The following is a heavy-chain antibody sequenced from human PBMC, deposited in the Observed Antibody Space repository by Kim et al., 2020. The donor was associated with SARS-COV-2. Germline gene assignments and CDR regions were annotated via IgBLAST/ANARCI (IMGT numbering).Heavy chain of an antibody. CDR3: ARGSSGWSYYFDC. J-gene: IGHJ4*02. Sequence: ASVKVSCKASGYNFTNYGFSWVRRAPGQGLEWMGWSSVYNDYTIYAQKFQDRVTMTTDTSTSTASMELRSLRSDDTAVYYCARGSSGWSYYFDCWGQGTLVTVSS. CDR2: SSVYNDYT. V-gene: IGHV1-18*01. CDR1: GYNFTNYG. D-gene: IGHD6-19*01.